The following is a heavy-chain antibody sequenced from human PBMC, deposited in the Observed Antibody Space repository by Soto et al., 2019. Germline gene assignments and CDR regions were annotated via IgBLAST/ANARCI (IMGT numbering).Heavy chain of an antibody. CDR1: GDNVSTNSAA. Sequence: HLQQSGPGLVKPSQTLSLTCAIYGDNVSTNSAAWNWIRQSPSRGLEWLGRTYYRSRWFSNYAVSVKRRVSIKADTSKSLCSLELISVTPEDTAVYYCARGPFQEGSGMVWFAPWGQGTPVIVSS. J-gene: IGHJ5*02. V-gene: IGHV6-1*01. CDR2: TYYRSRWFS. D-gene: IGHD3-10*01. CDR3: ARGPFQEGSGMVWFAP.